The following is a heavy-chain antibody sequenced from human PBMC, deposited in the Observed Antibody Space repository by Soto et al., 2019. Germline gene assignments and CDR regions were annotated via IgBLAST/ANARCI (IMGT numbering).Heavy chain of an antibody. J-gene: IGHJ4*02. CDR3: ARGRHWLDF. Sequence: QVQLQESGPGLVKPSETLSLTCTVSGGSISDYYWSWVRQPPGKGLQWIGYIYYTGSTNYNPSLTTRVTISLATSENQFSLKFSSVTAADTAVYYCARGRHWLDFWGQGTLLTVSS. V-gene: IGHV4-59*01. CDR1: GGSISDYY. D-gene: IGHD6-19*01. CDR2: IYYTGST.